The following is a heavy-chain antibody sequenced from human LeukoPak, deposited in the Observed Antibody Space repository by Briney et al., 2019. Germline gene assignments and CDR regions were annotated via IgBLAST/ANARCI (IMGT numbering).Heavy chain of an antibody. D-gene: IGHD6-13*01. CDR3: ARVTRRGYSSSWYGVDY. J-gene: IGHJ4*02. CDR1: GGSISSYY. CDR2: IYTSGSI. V-gene: IGHV4-4*07. Sequence: PSETLSLTCTVSGGSISSYYWSWIRQPAGKGLEWIGRIYTSGSITYNPSLKSRVSMSVDTSKNQFSLKLSSVTAADTAVYYCARVTRRGYSSSWYGVDYWGQGALVTVSS.